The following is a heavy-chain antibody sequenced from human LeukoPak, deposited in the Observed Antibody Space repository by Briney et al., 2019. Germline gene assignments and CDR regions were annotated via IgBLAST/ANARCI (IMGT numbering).Heavy chain of an antibody. CDR2: IFYGGST. V-gene: IGHV4-39*07. CDR3: ARSATVTTGYFDY. J-gene: IGHJ4*02. CDR1: GASITGSSYY. Sequence: PSETLSLTCTVSGASITGSSYYWGWIRQPPGKGLEWIGSIFYGGSTYYNPSLKSRVTISEDTSKNQFSLKLSSVTAADTAMYYCARSATVTTGYFDYWGQGTLVTVSS. D-gene: IGHD4-17*01.